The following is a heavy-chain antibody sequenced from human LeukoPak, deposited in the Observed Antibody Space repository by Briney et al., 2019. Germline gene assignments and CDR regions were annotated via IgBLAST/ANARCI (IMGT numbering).Heavy chain of an antibody. J-gene: IGHJ3*02. CDR1: GFTFSDYW. V-gene: IGHV3-74*01. CDR3: ARGYSKAFDI. CDR2: ISSDGSRV. D-gene: IGHD2-15*01. Sequence: GGSLRLSCAASGFTFSDYWMHWVRQAPGKGLVWVSRISSDGSRVTYADSVKGRFTISRDNAKNTLYLQMNSLRAEDTAVYYCARGYSKAFDIWGQGTMVTVSS.